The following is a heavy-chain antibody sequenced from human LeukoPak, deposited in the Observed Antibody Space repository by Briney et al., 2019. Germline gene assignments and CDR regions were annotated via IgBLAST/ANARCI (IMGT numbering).Heavy chain of an antibody. J-gene: IGHJ6*04. CDR1: GFTFSSYS. CDR3: AELGITMIGGV. V-gene: IGHV3-48*04. D-gene: IGHD3-10*02. Sequence: GGSLRLSCVASGFTFSSYSMNWVRQAPGEGLEWVSYISSLSSTIYYADSVKGRFTISRDNAKNSLYLQMNSLRAEDTAVYYCAELGITMIGGVWGKGTTVTISS. CDR2: ISSLSSTI.